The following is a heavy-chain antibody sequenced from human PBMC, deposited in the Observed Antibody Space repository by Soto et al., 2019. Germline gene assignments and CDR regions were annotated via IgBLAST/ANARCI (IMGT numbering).Heavy chain of an antibody. J-gene: IGHJ4*02. Sequence: QMQLVQSGPEVKKPGTSVKVSCKASGFTFTSSAVQWVRQARGQRLEWIGWIGVGSGNTNYAQKFQERVTITRDMSTSTAYMELSSLRSEDKAVYYCAAGFPTGFDYWGQGTLVTVSS. V-gene: IGHV1-58*01. CDR1: GFTFTSSA. CDR2: IGVGSGNT. D-gene: IGHD4-4*01. CDR3: AAGFPTGFDY.